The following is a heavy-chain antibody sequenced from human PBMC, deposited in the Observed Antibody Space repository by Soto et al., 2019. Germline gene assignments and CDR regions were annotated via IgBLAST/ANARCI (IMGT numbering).Heavy chain of an antibody. J-gene: IGHJ6*02. V-gene: IGHV4-61*01. CDR2: IYYSGST. D-gene: IGHD6-6*01. CDR3: ARDSIITARAQRKKGHPESYYYYCGMDV. CDR1: GGSVSSGSYY. Sequence: PSETLSLTCTVSGGSVSSGSYYWSWIRQPPGKGLEWIGYIYYSGSTNYNPSLKSRVTISVDTSKNQFSLKLSSVTAADTAVYYCARDSIITARAQRKKGHPESYYYYCGMDVWGQGPTVTVSS.